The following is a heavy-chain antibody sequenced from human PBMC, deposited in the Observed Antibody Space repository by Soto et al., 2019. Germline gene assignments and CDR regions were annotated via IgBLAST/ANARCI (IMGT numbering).Heavy chain of an antibody. Sequence: EVQLVESGGGLVQPGRSLRLSCAASGFTFDDYAMHWVRQAPGKGLEWVSGISWNSGSIGYADSVKGRFTISRDNAKNSLYLQMNSLRAEDTALYYCATFEYSSSGALFDPWGQGTLVTVSS. J-gene: IGHJ5*02. CDR3: ATFEYSSSGALFDP. D-gene: IGHD6-6*01. CDR2: ISWNSGSI. CDR1: GFTFDDYA. V-gene: IGHV3-9*01.